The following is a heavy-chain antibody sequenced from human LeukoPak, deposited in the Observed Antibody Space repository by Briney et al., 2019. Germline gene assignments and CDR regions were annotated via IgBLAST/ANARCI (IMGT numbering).Heavy chain of an antibody. V-gene: IGHV3-30-3*01. D-gene: IGHD3-22*01. Sequence: PGGSLRLSCAASGFTFSSYAMHWVRQAPGKGLEWVAVISYDGSNKYYADSVKGRFTISRDNSKNTLYLQMNSLRAEDTAVYYCARGRDSSGYHLDYWGQGTLVTVSS. J-gene: IGHJ4*02. CDR1: GFTFSSYA. CDR3: ARGRDSSGYHLDY. CDR2: ISYDGSNK.